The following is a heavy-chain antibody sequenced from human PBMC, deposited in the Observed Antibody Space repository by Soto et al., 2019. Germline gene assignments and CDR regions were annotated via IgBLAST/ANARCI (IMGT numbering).Heavy chain of an antibody. V-gene: IGHV3-33*01. CDR1: GFTFSSYG. D-gene: IGHD3-22*01. CDR3: ARDADYYDSSGYYFGLDY. J-gene: IGHJ4*02. Sequence: PGGSLRLSCAASGFTFSSYGMHWVRQAPGKGLEWVAVIWYDGSNKYYADSVKGRFTISRDNSKNTLYLQMNSLRAEDTAVYYCARDADYYDSSGYYFGLDYWGQGTLVTVSS. CDR2: IWYDGSNK.